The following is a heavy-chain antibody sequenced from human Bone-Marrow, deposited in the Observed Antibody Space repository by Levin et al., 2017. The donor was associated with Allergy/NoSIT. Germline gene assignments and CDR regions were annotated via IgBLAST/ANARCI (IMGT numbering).Heavy chain of an antibody. Sequence: SETLSLTCAVSGGSISSVPYYWGWIRQPPGKGLEWIGSMYYGGNTYHNPSLKSRGTMSIDTSKNQFPLKLSSVTAADTAVYYCARGMDTAKSRDWGQGTLVTVSS. D-gene: IGHD5-18*01. CDR2: MYYGGNT. CDR3: ARGMDTAKSRD. CDR1: GGSISSVPYY. V-gene: IGHV4-39*06. J-gene: IGHJ4*02.